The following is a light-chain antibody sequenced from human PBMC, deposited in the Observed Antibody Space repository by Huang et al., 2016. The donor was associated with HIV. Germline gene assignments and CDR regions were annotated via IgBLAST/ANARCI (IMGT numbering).Light chain of an antibody. CDR3: MQASHGAVT. Sequence: DVLLTQSPLSLPVTLGQPAFITCKSNQSLVYGDGNIYLNWFHQRPGHSPRRLIYKLSNRDSGVPDRVSAGGSGTDFTLWISEVEAEDVGDYYCMQASHGAVTFGQGTRVDIK. CDR1: QSLVYGDGNIY. V-gene: IGKV2-30*01. CDR2: KLS. J-gene: IGKJ1*01.